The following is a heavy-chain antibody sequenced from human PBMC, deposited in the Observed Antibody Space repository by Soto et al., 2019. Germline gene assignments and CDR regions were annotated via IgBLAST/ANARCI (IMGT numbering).Heavy chain of an antibody. CDR3: AIYKVGATSVHVFYI. CDR1: GFTFSIYS. D-gene: IGHD1-26*01. Sequence: GGSLRLSCAASGFTFSIYSMNWVRQAPGKGLEWVSYIMPGSSHIFYADSVKGRFTISRDNAKNSLYLQMNSLRAEDTAVYYCAIYKVGATSVHVFYIWGKGTMVPVSS. V-gene: IGHV3-48*01. CDR2: IMPGSSHI. J-gene: IGHJ3*02.